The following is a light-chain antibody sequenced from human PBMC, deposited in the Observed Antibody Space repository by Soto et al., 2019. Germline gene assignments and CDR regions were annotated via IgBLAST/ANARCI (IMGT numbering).Light chain of an antibody. CDR3: QQLITYPQT. Sequence: DTQMTQSPSTLSASVGDTVTVTCRASQSVSGWLAWYQQKPGKAPKLLIYAASTLQSGVPSRFSGSGSGTEFALAISSLQPEDFATYYCQQLITYPQTFGQGTKVDIK. CDR1: QSVSGW. CDR2: AAS. J-gene: IGKJ1*01. V-gene: IGKV1-9*01.